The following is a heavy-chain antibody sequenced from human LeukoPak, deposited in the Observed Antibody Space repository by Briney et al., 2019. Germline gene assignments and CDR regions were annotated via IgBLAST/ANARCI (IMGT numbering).Heavy chain of an antibody. J-gene: IGHJ4*02. CDR2: ISGNGGST. V-gene: IGHV3-23*01. D-gene: IGHD2-2*01. CDR1: GFTFSSYA. CDR3: AKDPVVPSDY. Sequence: SGGSLRLSCAASGFTFSSYAMSWVRQAPGKGLEWVSTISGNGGSTDYADSVKGRFTISRDNSKNALYLHMNSLRAEDTAVYYCAKDPVVPSDYWGQGTLVTVSS.